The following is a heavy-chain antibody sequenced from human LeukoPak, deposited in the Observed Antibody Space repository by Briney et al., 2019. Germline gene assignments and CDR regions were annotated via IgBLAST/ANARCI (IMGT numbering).Heavy chain of an antibody. J-gene: IGHJ4*02. V-gene: IGHV5-51*01. CDR3: ARSPKNVAYNSGLDYFDF. Sequence: GESLKISCKGSGYSFTSYWIGWVRQIPAKAREWMGIIYPGDSDTRYSPSFQGQVTISADKSISTAYLQWSSLKASDTAMFYCARSPKNVAYNSGLDYFDFWGQGTLVTVSS. D-gene: IGHD5-12*01. CDR2: IYPGDSDT. CDR1: GYSFTSYW.